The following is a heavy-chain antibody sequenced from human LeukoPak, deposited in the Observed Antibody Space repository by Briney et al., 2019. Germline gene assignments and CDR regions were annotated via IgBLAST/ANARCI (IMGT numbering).Heavy chain of an antibody. Sequence: GGSLRLSCAASGFTFSSYWMSWVRQAPGKGLEWVANINEDGSEKYYVDSVKGRFTISRDNSKNTLYLQMNSLRAEDTAVYYCARYRRIFSNPYYYYGMDVWGQGTTVTVSS. CDR1: GFTFSSYW. V-gene: IGHV3-7*01. CDR3: ARYRRIFSNPYYYYGMDV. J-gene: IGHJ6*02. CDR2: INEDGSEK. D-gene: IGHD2-21*01.